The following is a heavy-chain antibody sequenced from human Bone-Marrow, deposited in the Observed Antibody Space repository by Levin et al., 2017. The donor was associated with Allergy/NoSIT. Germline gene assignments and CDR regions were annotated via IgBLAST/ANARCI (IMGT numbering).Heavy chain of an antibody. V-gene: IGHV3-74*01. D-gene: IGHD3-3*01. CDR2: INTDGSIT. J-gene: IGHJ4*02. CDR3: ARVGGYYVGY. Sequence: GGSLRLSCAASGFTFSSYWMHWVRQAPGKGLVWVSRINTDGSITSYADSVEGRFTISRDNAKNTLYLQMNSLRAEDTAVYYCARVGGYYVGYWGQGTLVTVSS. CDR1: GFTFSSYW.